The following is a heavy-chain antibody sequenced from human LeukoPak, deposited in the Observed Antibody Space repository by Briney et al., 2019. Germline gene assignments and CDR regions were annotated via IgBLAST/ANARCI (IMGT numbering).Heavy chain of an antibody. D-gene: IGHD1-14*01. Sequence: PGGSLRLSCAASGFTFSSYWMHWVRQAPGKGLVRVSRINSDGSSTSYADSVKGRFTISRDNAKNTLYLQMNSLRAEDTAVYYCARAPPEGSSYMDVWGKGTSVTFSS. J-gene: IGHJ6*03. V-gene: IGHV3-74*01. CDR2: INSDGSST. CDR1: GFTFSSYW. CDR3: ARAPPEGSSYMDV.